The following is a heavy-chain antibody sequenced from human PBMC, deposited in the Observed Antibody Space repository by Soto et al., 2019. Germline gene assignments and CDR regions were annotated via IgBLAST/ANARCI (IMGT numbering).Heavy chain of an antibody. CDR3: ARSQGSSTSLEIYYYYYYGMDV. V-gene: IGHV1-69*13. Sequence: SVKVSCKASGGTFSNYAISWVRQAPGQGLEWMGGIIPISGTANYAQKFQGRVTITAGESTSTAYMELSSLRSEDTAVYYCARSQGSSTSLEIYYYYYYGMDVWGQGTTVTVSS. J-gene: IGHJ6*02. CDR1: GGTFSNYA. CDR2: IIPISGTA. D-gene: IGHD2-2*01.